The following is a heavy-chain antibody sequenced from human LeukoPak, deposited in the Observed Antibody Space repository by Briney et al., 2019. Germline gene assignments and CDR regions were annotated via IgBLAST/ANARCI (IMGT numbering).Heavy chain of an antibody. Sequence: PEGSLRLSCAASGFTFSSYSMDWVRQAPGKGLEWISSISSSSNNIYYADSVKGRFTITRDNGKNSLYLLMNSLRAEDTAVYYCVYGGGYFQHWGQGTLVTVSS. V-gene: IGHV3-21*01. CDR2: ISSSSNNI. CDR1: GFTFSSYS. J-gene: IGHJ1*01. CDR3: VYGGGYFQH. D-gene: IGHD4-23*01.